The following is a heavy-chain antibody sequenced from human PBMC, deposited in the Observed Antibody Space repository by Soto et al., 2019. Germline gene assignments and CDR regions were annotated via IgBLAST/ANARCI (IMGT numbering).Heavy chain of an antibody. CDR1: GYIFSTYT. CDR2: INAANGNT. J-gene: IGHJ4*02. D-gene: IGHD3-22*01. V-gene: IGHV1-3*01. Sequence: QVHLVQSGAEVKKPGASVKVSCKASGYIFSTYTMHWVRQAPGQRLEWMGWINAANGNTKYSQNFQGRVTISMDTSASTAYLELSSLRSEDTAVYYCARVSFETSGYADYWGQGTLVTVSS. CDR3: ARVSFETSGYADY.